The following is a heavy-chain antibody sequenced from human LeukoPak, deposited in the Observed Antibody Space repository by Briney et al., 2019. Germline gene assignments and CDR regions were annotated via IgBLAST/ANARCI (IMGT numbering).Heavy chain of an antibody. Sequence: PSETLSLTCAVYGESFSAYSWNWIRQSPGKGLEWIGEINHSGSTNYNPSLKSRVTISVDTSKNHTSKRQFSLKLNSVTAADTAVYYCKRERSTPGINWFDPWGQGTLVTVSS. J-gene: IGHJ5*02. CDR1: GESFSAYS. V-gene: IGHV4-34*01. CDR3: KRERSTPGINWFDP. CDR2: INHSGST. D-gene: IGHD2-2*01.